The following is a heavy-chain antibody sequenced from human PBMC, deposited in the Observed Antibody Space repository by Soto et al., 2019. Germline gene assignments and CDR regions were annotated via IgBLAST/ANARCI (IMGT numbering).Heavy chain of an antibody. CDR2: ISGSGGST. CDR1: GFTFSSYA. J-gene: IGHJ4*02. CDR3: APHLWFGELYY. Sequence: EVQLLESGGDLVQPGGSLRLSCAASGFTFSSYAMSWVPQAPGKGLEWVSVISGSGGSTYYADSVKGRFTISRDNSKNTLYLQMNSLRAEDTAVYYCAPHLWFGELYYWGQGTLVTVSS. D-gene: IGHD3-10*01. V-gene: IGHV3-23*01.